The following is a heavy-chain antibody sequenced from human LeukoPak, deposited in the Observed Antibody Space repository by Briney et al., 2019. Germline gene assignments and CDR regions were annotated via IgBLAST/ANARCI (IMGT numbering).Heavy chain of an antibody. J-gene: IGHJ4*02. V-gene: IGHV3-30-3*01. CDR1: GFSFSGYG. CDR2: VSYDGSKK. CDR3: ARVRAAHYYDY. Sequence: GGSLRLSCAASGFSFSGYGMHWVRQAPGRGLEWVAVVSYDGSKKYYADSVKGRFTISRDNSKNTQYLEMNSLKVEDTAVYYCARVRAAHYYDYWGQGTLVTVSS. D-gene: IGHD6-6*01.